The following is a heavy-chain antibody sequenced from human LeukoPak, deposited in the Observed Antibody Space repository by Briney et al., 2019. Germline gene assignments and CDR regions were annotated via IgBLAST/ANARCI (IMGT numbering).Heavy chain of an antibody. CDR2: INHSGST. Sequence: PSETLSLTCTVSGGSISGYYWSWIRQPPGKGLEWIGEINHSGSTNYNPSLKSRVTISVDTSKNQFSLKLSSVTAADTAVYYCARRPRILYYYMDVWGKGTTVTVSS. V-gene: IGHV4-34*01. CDR1: GGSISGYY. J-gene: IGHJ6*03. D-gene: IGHD2-15*01. CDR3: ARRPRILYYYMDV.